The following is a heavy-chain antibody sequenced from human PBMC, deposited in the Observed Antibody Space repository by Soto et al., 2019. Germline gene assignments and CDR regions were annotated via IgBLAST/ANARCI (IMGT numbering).Heavy chain of an antibody. CDR3: AGFVVGATGYYYGMAV. CDR1: GGTFSSYA. J-gene: IGHJ6*02. CDR2: IIPIFGTA. D-gene: IGHD1-26*01. Sequence: ASVKVSCKASGGTFSSYAISWVRQAPGQGLEWMGGIIPIFGTANYAQKFQGRVTITADESTSTAYMELSSLRSEDTAVYYCAGFVVGATGYYYGMAVWGQGTTVTVSS. V-gene: IGHV1-69*13.